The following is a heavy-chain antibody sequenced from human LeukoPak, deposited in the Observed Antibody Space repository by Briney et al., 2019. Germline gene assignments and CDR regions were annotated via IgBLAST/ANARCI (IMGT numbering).Heavy chain of an antibody. CDR3: AKSSAVGSGSYNGYVDY. CDR2: VIRSAAAS. D-gene: IGHD3-10*01. CDR1: GFTFSSYA. J-gene: IGHJ4*02. Sequence: GGSLRLSCAASGFTFSSYAMSWVRQAPGKGLEWVSRVIRSAAASNYADSVKGRFTISRDHSKSTLYLQMNSLKAEDTALYYCAKSSAVGSGSYNGYVDYWGQGTLVTVSS. V-gene: IGHV3-23*01.